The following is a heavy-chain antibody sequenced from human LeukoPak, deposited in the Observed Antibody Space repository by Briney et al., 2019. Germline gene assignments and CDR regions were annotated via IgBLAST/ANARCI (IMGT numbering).Heavy chain of an antibody. CDR3: ARAYPATFDY. J-gene: IGHJ4*02. CDR1: GFTFSSYE. CDR2: ISSSGSTI. D-gene: IGHD2-2*02. Sequence: GGSLRLSCTASGFTFSSYEMNWVRQAPGKGLEWVSYISSSGSTIYYADSVKGRFTIPRDNAKNSLYLQMNSLRAEDTAVYYCARAYPATFDYWGQGTLVTVSS. V-gene: IGHV3-48*03.